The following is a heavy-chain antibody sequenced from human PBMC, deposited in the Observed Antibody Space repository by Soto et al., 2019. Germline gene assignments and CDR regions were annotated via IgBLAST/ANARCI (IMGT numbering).Heavy chain of an antibody. CDR2: INAGNGNT. J-gene: IGHJ5*02. D-gene: IGHD2-15*01. CDR1: GYTFTSYA. CDR3: ARDLGCSGGSCYSVWFDP. Sequence: QVQRVQSGAEVKKPGASVKVSCKASGYTFTSYAMHWVRQAPGQRLEWMGWINAGNGNTKYSQKSQGRVTITRDTSASTAYMELSSLRSEDTAVYYCARDLGCSGGSCYSVWFDPWGQGTLVTVSS. V-gene: IGHV1-3*01.